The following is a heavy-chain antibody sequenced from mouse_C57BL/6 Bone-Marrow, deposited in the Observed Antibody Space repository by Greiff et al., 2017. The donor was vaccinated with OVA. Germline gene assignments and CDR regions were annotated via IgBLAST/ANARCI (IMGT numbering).Heavy chain of an antibody. CDR1: GYTFTSYT. CDR2: IDPTNDYT. Sequence: VQLQQSGAELARPGATVKMSCKASGYTFTSYTIHCVKQRPGQGLEWIGYIDPTNDYTNYNQKFKGKATLTADRSSSTAYMQLSSLPSEDSAVYYCTRGYYFDYWGQGTTLTVSS. CDR3: TRGYYFDY. V-gene: IGHV1-4*01. J-gene: IGHJ2*01.